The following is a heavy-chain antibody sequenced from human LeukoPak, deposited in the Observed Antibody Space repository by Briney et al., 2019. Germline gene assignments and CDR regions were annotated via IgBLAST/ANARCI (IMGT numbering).Heavy chain of an antibody. J-gene: IGHJ4*02. CDR3: AREKPSYSSGWYFDY. D-gene: IGHD6-19*01. CDR2: LYYSGST. CDR1: GGSISSYY. Sequence: SETLSLTCTVSGGSISSYYWTWIRQPPGKGLEWIGSLYYSGSTNYNPSLKSRVTISVDTSKNQFSLKLSSVTAADTAVYYCAREKPSYSSGWYFDYWGQGTLVTVSS. V-gene: IGHV4-59*01.